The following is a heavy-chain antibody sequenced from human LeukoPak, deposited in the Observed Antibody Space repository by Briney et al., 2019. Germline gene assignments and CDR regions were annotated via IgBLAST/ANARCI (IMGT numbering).Heavy chain of an antibody. V-gene: IGHV1-69*05. D-gene: IGHD3-10*01. J-gene: IGHJ6*02. CDR2: IIPIFGTA. CDR1: VGTFSSYA. CDR3: ARGARDVKYYGSGSQYYYYGMDV. Sequence: SVKVSCKASVGTFSSYAISWVRQAPGQGLEWMGGIIPIFGTANYAQKLQSRVTITTDDTTSTAYMEQSRLRAENTAAYYSARGARDVKYYGSGSQYYYYGMDVWGQGTMVTVSS.